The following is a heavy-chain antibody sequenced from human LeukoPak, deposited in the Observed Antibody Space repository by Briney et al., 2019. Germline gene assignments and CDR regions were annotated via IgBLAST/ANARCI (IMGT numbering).Heavy chain of an antibody. J-gene: IGHJ6*04. CDR3: ARDDFWSGYWPKPLDV. CDR2: IYTSGST. Sequence: PSETLSFTCTVSGGSISSYYWSWIRQPAGKGLELIGRIYTSGSTNYNPSLKSRVTMSVDTSKNQFSLKLSSVTAADTAVYYCARDDFWSGYWPKPLDVWGKGTTVTVSS. V-gene: IGHV4-4*07. CDR1: GGSISSYY. D-gene: IGHD3-3*01.